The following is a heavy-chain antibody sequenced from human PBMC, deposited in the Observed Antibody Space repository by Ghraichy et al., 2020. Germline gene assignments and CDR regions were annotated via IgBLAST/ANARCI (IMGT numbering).Heavy chain of an antibody. CDR1: GGSFSGYY. Sequence: SQTLSLTCAVYGGSFSGYYWSWIRQPPGKGLEWIGEIIHSGYTNYNPSLKSRVTISGDTSKDQFSLKLSSVTAADTAVYYCARGHSSGSYYGFDFWGQGILATVSS. CDR2: IIHSGYT. V-gene: IGHV4-34*01. J-gene: IGHJ4*02. CDR3: ARGHSSGSYYGFDF. D-gene: IGHD1-26*01.